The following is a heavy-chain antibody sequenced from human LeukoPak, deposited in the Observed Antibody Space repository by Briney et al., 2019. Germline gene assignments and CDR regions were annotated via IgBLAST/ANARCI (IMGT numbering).Heavy chain of an antibody. CDR3: ARDVPRITIFGVVSNWFDP. D-gene: IGHD3-3*01. CDR2: ISAYNGNT. V-gene: IGHV1-18*01. Sequence: GPVKVSCKASGYTLTSYGISWVRQAPGQGLEWMGWISAYNGNTNYAQKLQGRVTMTTDTSTSTAYMELRSLRSDDTAVYYCARDVPRITIFGVVSNWFDPWGQGTLVTVSS. CDR1: GYTLTSYG. J-gene: IGHJ5*02.